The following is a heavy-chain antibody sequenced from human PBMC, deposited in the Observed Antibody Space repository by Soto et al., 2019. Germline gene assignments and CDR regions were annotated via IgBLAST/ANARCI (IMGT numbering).Heavy chain of an antibody. CDR3: ARTSYDSSGTAADP. J-gene: IGHJ5*02. CDR2: IYYSGST. CDR1: GGSISSYY. Sequence: PSETLSLTCTVSGGSISSYYWSWIRQHPGKGLEWIGYIYYSGSTYYNPSLKSRVTISVDTSKNQFSLRLSSVTAADTAVYYCARTSYDSSGTAADPWGQGTLVTVSS. D-gene: IGHD3-22*01. V-gene: IGHV4-59*06.